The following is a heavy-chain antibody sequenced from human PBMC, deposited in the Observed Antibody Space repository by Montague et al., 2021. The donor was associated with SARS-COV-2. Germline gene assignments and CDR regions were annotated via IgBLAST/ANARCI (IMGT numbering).Heavy chain of an antibody. Sequence: SVKVSCKASGYTFTSYDINWVRQATGQGLEWMGWMNPNSGNTGSAQKFQGRVTMTRNTSISTAYMELSSLSSEDTAVYYCARGRRDTMIVVVIHGVRYYIDVWGKGTTVTVSS. D-gene: IGHD3-22*01. J-gene: IGHJ6*03. CDR2: MNPNSGNT. CDR1: GYTFTSYD. V-gene: IGHV1-8*01. CDR3: ARGRRDTMIVVVIHGVRYYIDV.